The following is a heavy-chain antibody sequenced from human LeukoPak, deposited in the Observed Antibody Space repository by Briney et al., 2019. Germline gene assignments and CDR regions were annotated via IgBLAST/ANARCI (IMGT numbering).Heavy chain of an antibody. J-gene: IGHJ4*02. CDR1: GGSFSGYY. V-gene: IGHV4-34*01. Sequence: SETLSLTCAVYGGSFSGYYWSWIRQPPGKGLEWRGEINHSGSTNYNPSLKSRVTISVDTSKNQFSLKLSSVTAADTAVYYCASLYYYDSSGKPGGYWGQGTLVTVSS. D-gene: IGHD3-22*01. CDR2: INHSGST. CDR3: ASLYYYDSSGKPGGY.